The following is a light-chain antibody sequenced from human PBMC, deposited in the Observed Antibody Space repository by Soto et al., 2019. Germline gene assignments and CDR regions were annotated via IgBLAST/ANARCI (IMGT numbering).Light chain of an antibody. J-gene: IGLJ1*01. Sequence: QSLLTQPASVSGSTEQSITISCTGTSSDVGSYNLVSWYQQHPGKAPKLMIYEGSKRPSGVSNRFSGSKSGNTASLTISGLHAEYEADYYCCSYAGSSTFYGFGTGSKVTVL. CDR2: EGS. V-gene: IGLV2-23*01. CDR3: CSYAGSSTFYG. CDR1: SSDVGSYNL.